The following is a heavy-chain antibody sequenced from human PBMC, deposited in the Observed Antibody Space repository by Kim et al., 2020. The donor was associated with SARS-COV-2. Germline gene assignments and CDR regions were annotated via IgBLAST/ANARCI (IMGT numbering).Heavy chain of an antibody. CDR3: ARDHYYYDSSSFDY. D-gene: IGHD3-22*01. J-gene: IGHJ4*02. Sequence: SETLSLTCTVSGGSISSSSYYWGWIRQPPGKGLEWIGSIYYSGSTYYNPSLKSRVTISVDTSKNQFSLKLSSVTAADTAVYYCARDHYYYDSSSFDYWGQGTLVTVSS. CDR1: GGSISSSSYY. CDR2: IYYSGST. V-gene: IGHV4-39*07.